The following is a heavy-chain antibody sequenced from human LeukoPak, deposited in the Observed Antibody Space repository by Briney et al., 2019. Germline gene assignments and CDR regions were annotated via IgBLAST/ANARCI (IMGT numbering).Heavy chain of an antibody. Sequence: PGGSLRLSCAASGLTFSSYAMSWVRQAPGKGLEWVSAISGSGGSTYYADSVKGRFTISRDNSKNTLYLQMNSLRAEDTAVYYCAKYDDYGDYLDAFDIWGQGTMVTVSS. CDR2: ISGSGGST. D-gene: IGHD4-17*01. V-gene: IGHV3-23*01. J-gene: IGHJ3*02. CDR1: GLTFSSYA. CDR3: AKYDDYGDYLDAFDI.